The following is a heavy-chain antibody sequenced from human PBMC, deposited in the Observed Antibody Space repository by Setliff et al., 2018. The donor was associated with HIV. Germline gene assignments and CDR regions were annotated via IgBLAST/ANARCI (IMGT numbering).Heavy chain of an antibody. CDR2: FYTSGST. D-gene: IGHD3-22*01. Sequence: SETLSLTCTVSGGSINTYYWSWIRQPAGKGLEWIGRFYTSGSTNYNPSLKSRVTMSVDTSKNQFSLKLSSVTAADTAMYYCARDRLTYYFDYWGQGILVTVSS. J-gene: IGHJ4*02. V-gene: IGHV4-4*07. CDR3: ARDRLTYYFDY. CDR1: GGSINTYY.